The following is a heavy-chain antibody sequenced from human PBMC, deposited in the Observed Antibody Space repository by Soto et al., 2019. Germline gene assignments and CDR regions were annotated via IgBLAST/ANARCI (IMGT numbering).Heavy chain of an antibody. V-gene: IGHV4-30-4*01. CDR2: ISYSGSA. D-gene: IGHD2-15*01. J-gene: IGHJ4*02. CDR3: ATMGTPATGLYYFDF. CDR1: GGSISSGNYY. Sequence: QVQLQESGPGLVKPSQTLSLTCTVSGGSISSGNYYWSWIRQPPGKGLEWIGFISYSGSAHYNRSLKTRVNMSVETYKEQFSLNLSFVTAADTAVYYCATMGTPATGLYYFDFWGQGTLFTVSS.